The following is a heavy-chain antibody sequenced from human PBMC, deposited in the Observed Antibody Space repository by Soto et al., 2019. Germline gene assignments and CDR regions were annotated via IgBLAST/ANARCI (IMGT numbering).Heavy chain of an antibody. CDR1: AGSISTTNW. Sequence: QVQLQESGPGLVRPSGTLSLTCAVSAGSISTTNWWSWVHQPPGKGLEWIGEIYHSGSTNYNPSLGRRVTLSVDKSKNQFSLKLSSVTAADTAVYYCARIQALNWFDPWGQGILVTVSS. V-gene: IGHV4-4*02. J-gene: IGHJ5*02. CDR3: ARIQALNWFDP. CDR2: IYHSGST.